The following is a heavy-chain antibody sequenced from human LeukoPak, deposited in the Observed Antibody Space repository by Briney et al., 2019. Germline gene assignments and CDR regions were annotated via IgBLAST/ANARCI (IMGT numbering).Heavy chain of an antibody. Sequence: SETLSLTCTVSGGSISSSSYYWGWIRQPPGKGLEWIGNIYYSGSTYYNPSLKSRVTIFVDTSKNHFSLKVNPVTAADTAVYYCARLDNSGYYTLDYWGQGTLVTVSS. CDR3: ARLDNSGYYTLDY. D-gene: IGHD3-22*01. V-gene: IGHV4-39*02. J-gene: IGHJ4*02. CDR2: IYYSGST. CDR1: GGSISSSSYY.